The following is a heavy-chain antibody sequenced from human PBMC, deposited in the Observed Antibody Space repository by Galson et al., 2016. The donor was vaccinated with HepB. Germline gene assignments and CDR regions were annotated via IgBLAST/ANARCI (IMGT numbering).Heavy chain of an antibody. Sequence: SLRLSCAASGFTFSSYSMNWVRQAPGTGLEWVSSISSSTSHIYYADSVKGRFTISRDNAKNSLYLQMNSLRAEDTAVYYGAREDIVGAIFDYWGQGTLVTGPS. CDR3: AREDIVGAIFDY. CDR1: GFTFSSYS. CDR2: ISSSTSHI. J-gene: IGHJ4*02. V-gene: IGHV3-21*01. D-gene: IGHD1-26*01.